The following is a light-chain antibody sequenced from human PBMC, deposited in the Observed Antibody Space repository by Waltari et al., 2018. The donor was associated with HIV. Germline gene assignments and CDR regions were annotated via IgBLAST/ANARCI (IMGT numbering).Light chain of an antibody. J-gene: IGLJ3*02. CDR1: SSNIGSDA. CDR3: ATWDHELDSWV. CDR2: NST. Sequence: QSVLTQPPSAPGTPGQRIILSCSGSSSNIGSDAVYWYQQFPGTAPKLLIFNSTQRPAGVPDRFSASKSGTSASLAISGLQSDDEADYYCATWDHELDSWVFGGGTKLTVL. V-gene: IGLV1-44*01.